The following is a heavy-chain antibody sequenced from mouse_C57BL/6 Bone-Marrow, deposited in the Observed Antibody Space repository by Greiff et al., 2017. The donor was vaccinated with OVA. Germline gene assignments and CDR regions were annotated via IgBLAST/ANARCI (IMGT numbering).Heavy chain of an antibody. D-gene: IGHD2-5*01. CDR1: GYTFTSYG. V-gene: IGHV1-81*01. J-gene: IGHJ3*01. CDR3: AREAAYYSNYVAY. Sequence: QVQLQQSGAELARPGASVKLSCKASGYTFTSYGISWVKQRTGQGLEWIGEIYPRSGNTYYNEKFKGKATLTADKSSSTAYMELRSLTSEDSAVDFCAREAAYYSNYVAYWGQGTLVTVSA. CDR2: IYPRSGNT.